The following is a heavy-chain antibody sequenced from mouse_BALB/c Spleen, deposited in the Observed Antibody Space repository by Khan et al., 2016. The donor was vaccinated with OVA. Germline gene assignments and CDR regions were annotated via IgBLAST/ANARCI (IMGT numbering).Heavy chain of an antibody. J-gene: IGHJ2*01. CDR3: ARTARIKY. CDR1: AYSITSAYG. CDR2: ISSSGST. Sequence: VQLQESGPGLVKPSQSLFLPCTVIAYSITSAYGWNWIRKFPGNKLEGMGNISSSGSTNYNPSLKSRISITRDTSKNQFFLQLNSVTTEDTATYYCARTARIKYWGQGTTLTVSS. V-gene: IGHV3-2*02. D-gene: IGHD1-2*01.